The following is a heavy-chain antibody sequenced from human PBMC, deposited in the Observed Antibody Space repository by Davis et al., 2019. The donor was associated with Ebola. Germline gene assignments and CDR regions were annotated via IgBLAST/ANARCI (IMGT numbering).Heavy chain of an antibody. V-gene: IGHV3-9*01. CDR3: AKEHSSSWQFSFFDY. CDR1: GFTFDDYA. CDR2: ISWNSGSI. D-gene: IGHD6-13*01. J-gene: IGHJ4*02. Sequence: PGGSLRLSCVASGFTFDDYAMHWVRHAPGKGLEWVSGISWNSGSIGYADAVKGRFTISRDNSKNTLYLQMNSLRAEDTAVYYCAKEHSSSWQFSFFDYWGQGTLVTVSS.